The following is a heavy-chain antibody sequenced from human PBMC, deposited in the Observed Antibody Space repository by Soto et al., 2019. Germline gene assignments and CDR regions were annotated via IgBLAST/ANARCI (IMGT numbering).Heavy chain of an antibody. D-gene: IGHD6-19*01. CDR1: GFTFTSSA. J-gene: IGHJ4*02. CDR3: AAEVTVAATEKFDY. V-gene: IGHV1-58*01. Sequence: WASVKVSCKASGFTFTSSAVQWVRQARGQRLEWIGRIVVGSGNTNYAQKFQERVTITRDMSTSTAYMELSSLRSEDTAVYYCAAEVTVAATEKFDYWGQGTLVTVSS. CDR2: IVVGSGNT.